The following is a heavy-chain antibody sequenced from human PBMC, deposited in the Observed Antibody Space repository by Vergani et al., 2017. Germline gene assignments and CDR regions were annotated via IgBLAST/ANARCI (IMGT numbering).Heavy chain of an antibody. J-gene: IGHJ3*02. CDR1: GYSISSGYY. CDR2: IYHSGST. Sequence: QVQLQESGPGLVKPSETLSLTCAVSGYSISSGYYWGWIRQPPGKGLEWIGSIYHSGSTYYNPSLKRRVTISVATSNNHFSLKLRSVTAADTAVYYCAREVEGRGPDAFDIWGQGTMVTVSS. D-gene: IGHD3-10*01. CDR3: AREVEGRGPDAFDI. V-gene: IGHV4-38-2*02.